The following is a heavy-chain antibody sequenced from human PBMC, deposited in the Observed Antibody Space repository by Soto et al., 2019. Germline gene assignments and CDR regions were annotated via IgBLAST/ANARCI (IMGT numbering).Heavy chain of an antibody. CDR2: INAGNGNT. CDR1: GYTFTSYA. D-gene: IGHD1-26*01. V-gene: IGHV1-3*01. J-gene: IGHJ2*01. Sequence: QVQLVQSGAEVKKPGASVKVSCKASGYTFTSYAMHWVRQAPGQRLEWMGWINAGNGNTKYSQKFQGRVTITRDTSASKAYSELSSLRSEDTAVYYCARGGSLYWYFDLWGRGTLVTVSS. CDR3: ARGGSLYWYFDL.